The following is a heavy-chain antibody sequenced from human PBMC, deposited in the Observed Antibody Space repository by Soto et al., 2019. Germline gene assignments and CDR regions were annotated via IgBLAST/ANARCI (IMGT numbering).Heavy chain of an antibody. CDR3: VGWPF. CDR1: GFTISSYW. CDR2: INSDGTSA. Sequence: EVQLVESGGGLVQPGGSLRLSCAASGFTISSYWMHWVRQAPGKGLVWVSRINSDGTSAGYADSVKGRFTVSRDNAKNTLFLQMNSLRSEDTAMYYCVGWPFWGQGTLVTVSS. J-gene: IGHJ4*02. V-gene: IGHV3-74*01.